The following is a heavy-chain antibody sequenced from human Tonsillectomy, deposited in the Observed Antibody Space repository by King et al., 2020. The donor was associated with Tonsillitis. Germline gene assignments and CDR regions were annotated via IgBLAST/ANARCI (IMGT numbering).Heavy chain of an antibody. CDR3: ASPNHRGYSSGWYDAPPYSNYFDY. J-gene: IGHJ4*02. V-gene: IGHV3-30-3*01. CDR2: ISYDGSNK. D-gene: IGHD6-19*01. CDR1: RFTFSSYA. Sequence: VQLVESGGGVVQPGRSLRLSCAASRFTFSSYAIHWVRQAPGKGLEWVAVISYDGSNKYYADSVKGRFTISRDNSKNTLYLQMNSLRSEDTTVYYCASPNHRGYSSGWYDAPPYSNYFDYWGQGTLVTVSS.